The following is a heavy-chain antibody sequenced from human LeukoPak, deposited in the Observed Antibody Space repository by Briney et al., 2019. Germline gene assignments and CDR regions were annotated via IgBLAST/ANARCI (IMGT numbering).Heavy chain of an antibody. CDR2: ITSSSDNV. CDR1: GFSFSDYY. CDR3: VRGRVDTGENYYHHYMDV. V-gene: IGHV3-11*01. Sequence: PGGSLRLSCEASGFSFSDYYMNWVRQAPGKGLEWVSFITSSSDNVYYADSVKGRFIISRDNAKNSLYLQMNSLRAEDTALYHCVRGRVDTGENYYHHYMDVWGEGTTVSVSS. J-gene: IGHJ6*03. D-gene: IGHD5-18*01.